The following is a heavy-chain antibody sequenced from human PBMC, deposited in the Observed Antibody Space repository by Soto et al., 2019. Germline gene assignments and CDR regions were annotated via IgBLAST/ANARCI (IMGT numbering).Heavy chain of an antibody. CDR2: ISSTGDYI. D-gene: IGHD4-17*01. CDR1: GFTFSTYS. V-gene: IGHV3-21*01. CDR3: ARDRVVTTSDDYYYYMDV. Sequence: EVQLVESGGGLVQPGGSLRLSCAASGFTFSTYSMNWVRQAPGKGLEWVSSISSTGDYIFYADSLKGRFTISRDNAKSSLFLQMNSLGAEDTAVYYCARDRVVTTSDDYYYYMDVWGKGTTVTVSS. J-gene: IGHJ6*03.